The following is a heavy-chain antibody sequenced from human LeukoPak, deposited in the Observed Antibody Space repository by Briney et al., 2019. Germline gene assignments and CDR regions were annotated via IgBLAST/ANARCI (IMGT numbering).Heavy chain of an antibody. Sequence: GGSLRLFCGASGFTFSNYSMNWVRQAPAKGLEWVSSLTSGSRHIYYADSVERRFTISRDNAKHSLYLQMNSVRAEDTAGYYCGRGQYGGTFGGVIIHVSGFDYWGQGTLVTVSS. CDR3: GRGQYGGTFGGVIIHVSGFDY. J-gene: IGHJ4*02. CDR1: GFTFSNYS. V-gene: IGHV3-21*01. CDR2: LTSGSRHI. D-gene: IGHD3-16*02.